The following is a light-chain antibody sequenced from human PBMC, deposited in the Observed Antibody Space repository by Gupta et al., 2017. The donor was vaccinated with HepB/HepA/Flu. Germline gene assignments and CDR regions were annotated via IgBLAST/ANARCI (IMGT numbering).Light chain of an antibody. V-gene: IGKV1-39*01. Sequence: DIQMTQSPSSLSASVGDRVTITCRASQSISSYLNWYQQKPGKAPKLLIYAASSLQSGVPSRFSDSGSGTDFTLTISSRQPEDFATYYCQQSYSTRPLTFGGGTKVEIK. CDR2: AAS. CDR1: QSISSY. CDR3: QQSYSTRPLT. J-gene: IGKJ4*01.